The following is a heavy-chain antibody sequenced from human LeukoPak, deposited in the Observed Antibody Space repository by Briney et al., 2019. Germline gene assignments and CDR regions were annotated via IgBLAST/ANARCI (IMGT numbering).Heavy chain of an antibody. CDR2: VNPSGDST. J-gene: IGHJ5*02. V-gene: IGHV1-46*01. Sequence: ASVKVSCKASGYTFSNYNIHWLRQAPGQGLEWMGIVNPSGDSTNYAQNFQGRVTMTTDTSTSTAYMELRSLRSDDTAVYYCARERRVTNWFDPWGQGTLVTVSS. CDR1: GYTFSNYN. CDR3: ARERRVTNWFDP. D-gene: IGHD4-23*01.